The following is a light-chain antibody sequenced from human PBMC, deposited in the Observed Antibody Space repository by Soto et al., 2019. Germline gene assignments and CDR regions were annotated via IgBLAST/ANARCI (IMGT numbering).Light chain of an antibody. CDR1: QRVAKY. Sequence: EIVLTQSPATLSLSPGDGATLSCRASQRVAKYLVWYQQKPGQSPRLLIYETSEGAAGVPARFSGSGSGRDFTLTISSLEPEDFASYYCQQGVSGPWTFGQGTRVEF. J-gene: IGKJ1*01. CDR3: QQGVSGPWT. V-gene: IGKV3-11*02. CDR2: ETS.